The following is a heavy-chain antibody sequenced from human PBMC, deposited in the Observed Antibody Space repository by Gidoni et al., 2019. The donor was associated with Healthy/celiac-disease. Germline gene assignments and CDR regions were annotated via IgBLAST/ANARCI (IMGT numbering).Heavy chain of an antibody. V-gene: IGHV3-43*01. Sequence: GFTFDDYTMHWVRQAPGKGLEWVSLISGDGGSTYYADSVKGRFTISRDNSKNSLYLQMNSRRTEDTALYYCAKEARPGYDSSVYYDYWGQVPLVTVSS. CDR2: ISGDGGST. CDR1: GFTFDDYT. CDR3: AKEARPGYDSSVYYDY. J-gene: IGHJ4*02. D-gene: IGHD3-22*01.